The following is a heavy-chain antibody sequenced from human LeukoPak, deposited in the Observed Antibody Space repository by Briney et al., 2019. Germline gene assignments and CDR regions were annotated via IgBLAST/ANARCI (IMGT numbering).Heavy chain of an antibody. J-gene: IGHJ4*02. CDR3: ATEAPRSYYIHY. Sequence: ASVKVSCKASGHTFTNYHIHWVRQAPGQGVEWMGAVYATGGVAINTQTFPVRVTMTRDTSTGTVYMELSSLRFEDTAIYYCATEAPRSYYIHYWGQGIQVTVSS. CDR1: GHTFTNYH. V-gene: IGHV1-46*01. CDR2: VYATGGVA.